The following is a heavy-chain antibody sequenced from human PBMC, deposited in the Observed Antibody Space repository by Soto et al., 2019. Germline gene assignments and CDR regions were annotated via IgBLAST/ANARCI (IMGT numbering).Heavy chain of an antibody. V-gene: IGHV3-33*01. CDR2: IWYDGSNK. J-gene: IGHJ4*02. CDR3: AALNWNDVYMDFVDY. D-gene: IGHD1-20*01. Sequence: GGSLRLSCAASGFTFSSYGMHWVRQAPGKGLEWVAVIWYDGSNKYYADSVKGRFTISRDNSKNTLYLQMNSLRAEDTAVYYCAALNWNDVYMDFVDYWGQGTLVTVSS. CDR1: GFTFSSYG.